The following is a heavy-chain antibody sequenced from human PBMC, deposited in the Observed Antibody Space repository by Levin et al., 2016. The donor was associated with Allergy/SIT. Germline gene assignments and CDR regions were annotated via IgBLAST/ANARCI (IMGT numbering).Heavy chain of an antibody. D-gene: IGHD6-19*01. V-gene: IGHV3-7*03. CDR3: ARDHSGVAVANTNGYFDY. J-gene: IGHJ4*02. CDR1: GFTFSSYW. CDR2: IKQDGSEK. Sequence: GGSLRLSCAASGFTFSSYWMSWVRQAPGKGLEWVANIKQDGSEKYYVDSVKGRFTISRDNSKNTLYLQLNSLRAEDTAVYYCARDHSGVAVANTNGYFDYWGQGTLVTVSS.